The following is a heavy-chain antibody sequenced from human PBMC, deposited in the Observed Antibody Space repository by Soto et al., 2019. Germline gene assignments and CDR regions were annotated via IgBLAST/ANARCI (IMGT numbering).Heavy chain of an antibody. CDR2: VSSSGYT. J-gene: IGHJ2*01. Sequence: SETLSLTCTVSGGSISSDYYYWTWIRHLPGRGLEWVGYVSSSGYTYYNPSLKSRLSISVDPSKNPFSLILNSVTAGATAVSYCARPPRYCPNGACSIYWYLDLWGRGTLVTVSS. CDR3: ARPPRYCPNGACSIYWYLDL. V-gene: IGHV4-31*03. CDR1: GGSISSDYYY. D-gene: IGHD2-8*01.